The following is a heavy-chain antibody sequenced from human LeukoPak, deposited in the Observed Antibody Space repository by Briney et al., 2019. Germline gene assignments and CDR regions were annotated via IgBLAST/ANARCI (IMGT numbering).Heavy chain of an antibody. CDR1: GGSFSGYY. J-gene: IGHJ4*02. CDR3: ARRGRAARPDYYFDY. Sequence: SETLSLTCAVYGGSFSGYYWSWIRQPPGKGLEWIGEINHSGSTNYNPSLKSRVTISVGTSKNQFSLKLSSVTAADTAVYYCARRGRAARPDYYFDYWGQGTLVTVSS. V-gene: IGHV4-34*01. D-gene: IGHD6-6*01. CDR2: INHSGST.